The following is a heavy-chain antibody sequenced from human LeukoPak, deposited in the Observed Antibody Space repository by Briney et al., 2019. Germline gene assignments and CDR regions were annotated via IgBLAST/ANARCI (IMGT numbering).Heavy chain of an antibody. CDR2: ISSSGSTI. J-gene: IGHJ4*02. V-gene: IGHV3-48*03. Sequence: GGSLRLSCAASTFTFSSYEMNWVRQAPGKGLEWVSYISSSGSTIYYADSVKGRFTISRDNSKNTLYLQMNSLRAEDTAVYYCAKGSHGFDYWGQGTLVTVSS. CDR3: AKGSHGFDY. CDR1: TFTFSSYE.